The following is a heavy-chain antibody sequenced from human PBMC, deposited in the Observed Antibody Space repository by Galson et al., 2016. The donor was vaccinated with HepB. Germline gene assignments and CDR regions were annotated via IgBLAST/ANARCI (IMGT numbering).Heavy chain of an antibody. CDR3: ARFAVSTWTQTWLGYYFAS. V-gene: IGHV3-23*01. D-gene: IGHD5-18*01. Sequence: SLRLSCAASGFTFSSNAMSWVRQAPGKGLEWVSGINSADGKYYADAVKGRFTISRDTSKDMVYLEMNSLRAEDTALYHCARFAVSTWTQTWLGYYFASWGQGTLVTVSS. J-gene: IGHJ4*02. CDR2: INSADGK. CDR1: GFTFSSNA.